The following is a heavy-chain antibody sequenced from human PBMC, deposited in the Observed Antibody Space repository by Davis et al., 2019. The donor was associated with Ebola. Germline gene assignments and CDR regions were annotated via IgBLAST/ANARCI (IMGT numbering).Heavy chain of an antibody. CDR3: ARGTYFDY. J-gene: IGHJ4*02. Sequence: AASVKVSCKTSGYIFSSYCIPWVRQAPGQGLEWMGWVSGYTGNTFYAQKFQGRVSMTTDASTTTAYLELRSLRSDDTAVYFCARGTYFDYWGQGTLVTVSS. CDR2: VSGYTGNT. D-gene: IGHD3-10*01. CDR1: GYIFSSYC. V-gene: IGHV1-18*01.